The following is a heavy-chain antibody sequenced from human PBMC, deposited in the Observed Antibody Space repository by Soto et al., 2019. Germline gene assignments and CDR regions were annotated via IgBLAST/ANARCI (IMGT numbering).Heavy chain of an antibody. V-gene: IGHV4-59*01. Sequence: SETLRLTCTVSGGSISSYYWSWIRQPPGKGLEWIGYIYYSGSTNYNPYLKSRVTISVDTSKNQFSLKLSSVTAADTAVYYCAGPAAGTGGAFDIWGQGTMVTVSS. CDR2: IYYSGST. D-gene: IGHD6-13*01. J-gene: IGHJ3*02. CDR1: GGSISSYY. CDR3: AGPAAGTGGAFDI.